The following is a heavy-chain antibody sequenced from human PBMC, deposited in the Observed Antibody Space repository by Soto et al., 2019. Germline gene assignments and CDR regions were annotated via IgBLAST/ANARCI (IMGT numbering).Heavy chain of an antibody. CDR3: AKNGQPPYYYYGLDV. Sequence: QGHLVQSEAEVKKSGASVKVSCKASGYTFTRYGISWVRQAPGQGLEWMGWISGYNGDTNYAQKFQGRVSMTIDTSTRTAYLELRSLRSDDTAVYYCAKNGQPPYYYYGLDVWGQGTKVTVSS. CDR2: ISGYNGDT. J-gene: IGHJ6*02. D-gene: IGHD2-8*01. V-gene: IGHV1-18*01. CDR1: GYTFTRYG.